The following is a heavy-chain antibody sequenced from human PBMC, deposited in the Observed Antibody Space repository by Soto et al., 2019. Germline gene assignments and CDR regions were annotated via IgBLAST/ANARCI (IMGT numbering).Heavy chain of an antibody. J-gene: IGHJ5*01. CDR1: GGFISSGGYY. V-gene: IGHV4-31*03. Sequence: QVQLQESGPGLLKPSETLSLTCTVSGGFISSGGYYWSWIRQHPGKGLEWIGSIYYRGNTYYNPSLNRRGTISVDTSKNQFSLKLNSVTAADTAVYYCARGETDYWFDSWGQGTLVTVSS. D-gene: IGHD3-10*01. CDR3: ARGETDYWFDS. CDR2: IYYRGNT.